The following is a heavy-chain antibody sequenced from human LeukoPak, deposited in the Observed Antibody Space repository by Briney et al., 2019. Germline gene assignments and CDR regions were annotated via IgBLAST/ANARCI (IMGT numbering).Heavy chain of an antibody. Sequence: GGSLRLSCAASGFTLSNYWMHWVRQAPGKGLVWVSRINSDGKTVSYADSVKGRFTISRDNAKNSLYLQMNSLRAEDTAVYYCARGLVRGVIYYWGQGTLVSVSS. J-gene: IGHJ4*02. CDR1: GFTLSNYW. D-gene: IGHD3-10*01. V-gene: IGHV3-74*01. CDR2: INSDGKTV. CDR3: ARGLVRGVIYY.